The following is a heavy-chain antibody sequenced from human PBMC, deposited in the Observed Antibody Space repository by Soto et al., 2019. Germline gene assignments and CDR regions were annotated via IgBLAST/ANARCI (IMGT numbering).Heavy chain of an antibody. CDR1: GFTFSSYS. CDR2: ISSSSSTI. CDR3: ARGFRILFGYYYGMDV. V-gene: IGHV3-48*02. J-gene: IGHJ6*04. D-gene: IGHD3-10*02. Sequence: EVQLVESGGGLVQPGGSLRLSCAASGFTFSSYSMNWVRQAPGKGLEWVSYISSSSSTIYYADSVKGRFTISRDNAKNSLYLQMNSLRDEDTAVYYCARGFRILFGYYYGMDVWGKGTTVTVSS.